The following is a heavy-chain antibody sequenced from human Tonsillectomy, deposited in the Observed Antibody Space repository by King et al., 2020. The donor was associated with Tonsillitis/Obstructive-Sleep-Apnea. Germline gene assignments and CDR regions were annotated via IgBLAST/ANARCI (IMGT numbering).Heavy chain of an antibody. CDR1: GFTFNDYY. CDR2: IGSSGNYI. Sequence: VQLVESGGGLVKPGGSLRLSCAASGFTFNDYYMSWIRQAPGKGLEWVSYIGSSGNYINYADSVKGRFTISRDNAKNSLDLQMNSLSAEDTAVYYCARFHLAADYYYYYMDVWGKGTTVTVSS. J-gene: IGHJ6*03. V-gene: IGHV3-11*05. CDR3: ARFHLAADYYYYYMDV. D-gene: IGHD6-19*01.